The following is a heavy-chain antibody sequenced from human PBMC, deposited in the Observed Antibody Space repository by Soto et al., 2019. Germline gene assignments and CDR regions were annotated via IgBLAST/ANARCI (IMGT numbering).Heavy chain of an antibody. J-gene: IGHJ6*02. CDR3: ARALGYNYGDRDHYYGMDV. D-gene: IGHD5-18*01. CDR1: GFTFTCYG. Sequence: SLRLSCAASGFTFTCYGMDWVRHAAGRGLEWVAVISYDGTNKYYADSVKGRFTVSRDNSKYMLYLQMNSLRPDDTAVYYCARALGYNYGDRDHYYGMDVWGQGTTVTVSS. V-gene: IGHV3-30-3*01. CDR2: ISYDGTNK.